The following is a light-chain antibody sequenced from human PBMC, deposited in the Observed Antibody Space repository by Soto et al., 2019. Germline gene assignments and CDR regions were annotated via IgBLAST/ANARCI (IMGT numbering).Light chain of an antibody. Sequence: ALTQSASVSGSPGQSITIPCTGTSSDVGGYDYVSWYQQHPGKVPKLIIYEVIKRPSGVSHRFSGSKSGNTASLTISGLQTEDEADYYCSSYTTSSALVFGGGTKVTVL. CDR2: EVI. CDR1: SSDVGGYDY. J-gene: IGLJ2*01. CDR3: SSYTTSSALV. V-gene: IGLV2-14*01.